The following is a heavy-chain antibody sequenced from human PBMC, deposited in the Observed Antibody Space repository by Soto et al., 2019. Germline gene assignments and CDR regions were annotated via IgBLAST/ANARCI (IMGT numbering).Heavy chain of an antibody. V-gene: IGHV4-31*03. CDR1: GGSISSGGYY. D-gene: IGHD3-22*01. CDR2: IYYSGST. J-gene: IGHJ4*02. CDR3: ARSYYYDSSGYYSPLFY. Sequence: PSETLSLTCTVSGGSISSGGYYWSWIRQHPGKGLEWIGYIYYSGSTYYNPSLKSRVTISVDTSKNQFSLKLSSVTAADTAVYYCARSYYYDSSGYYSPLFYWGQGTLVTVS.